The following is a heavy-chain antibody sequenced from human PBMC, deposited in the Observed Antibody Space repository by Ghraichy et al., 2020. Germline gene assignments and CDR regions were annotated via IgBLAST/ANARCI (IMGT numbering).Heavy chain of an antibody. J-gene: IGHJ6*03. CDR1: GFTFSSYA. Sequence: WGSLRLSCAASGFTFSSYAMSWVRQAPGKGLEWVSAISGSGGSTYYADSVKGRFTISRDNSKNTLYLQMNSLRAEDTAVYYCAKKEPGAPSGYEHYYYYYYMDVWGKGTTVTVSS. CDR3: AKKEPGAPSGYEHYYYYYYMDV. CDR2: ISGSGGST. D-gene: IGHD5-12*01. V-gene: IGHV3-23*01.